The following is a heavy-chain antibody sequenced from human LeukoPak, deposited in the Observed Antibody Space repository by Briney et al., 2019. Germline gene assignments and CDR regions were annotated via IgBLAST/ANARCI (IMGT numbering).Heavy chain of an antibody. CDR2: IYYSGST. Sequence: SGTLSHTCAVSGGSISSSNWWSWVRQPPGKGLEWIGYIYYSGSTNYNPSLKSRVTISVDTSKNQFSLKLSSVTAADTAVYYCAREIVVVPAYYYYMDVWGKGTTVTVSS. CDR3: AREIVVVPAYYYYMDV. V-gene: IGHV4-4*02. D-gene: IGHD2-2*01. CDR1: GGSISSSNW. J-gene: IGHJ6*03.